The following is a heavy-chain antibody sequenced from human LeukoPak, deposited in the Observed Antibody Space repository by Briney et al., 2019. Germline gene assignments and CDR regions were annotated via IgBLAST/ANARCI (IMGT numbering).Heavy chain of an antibody. CDR1: GYSISSGYY. CDR2: IYHSGST. Sequence: SETLSLTCTVSGYSISSGYYWGWIRQPPGKGLEWIGTIYHSGSTYYNPSLKSRVTISVDTSKNQFSLKLTSVTAADTAVYYCARVRGYCSSTICYRYYFDYWSQRTLVTVSS. CDR3: ARVRGYCSSTICYRYYFDY. J-gene: IGHJ4*02. V-gene: IGHV4-38-2*02. D-gene: IGHD2-2*01.